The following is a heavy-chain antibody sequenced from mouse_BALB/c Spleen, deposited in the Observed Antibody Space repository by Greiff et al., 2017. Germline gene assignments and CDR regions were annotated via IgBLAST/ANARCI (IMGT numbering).Heavy chain of an antibody. J-gene: IGHJ1*01. CDR3: ARGYGSSYYWYFDV. CDR1: GYTFTDYN. Sequence: EVHLVESGPELVKPGASVKIPCKASGYTFTDYNMDWVKQSHGKSLEWIGDINPNNGGTIYNQKFKGKATLTVDKSSSTAYMELRSLTSEDTAVYYCARGYGSSYYWYFDVWGAGTTVTVSS. V-gene: IGHV1-18*01. CDR2: INPNNGGT. D-gene: IGHD1-1*01.